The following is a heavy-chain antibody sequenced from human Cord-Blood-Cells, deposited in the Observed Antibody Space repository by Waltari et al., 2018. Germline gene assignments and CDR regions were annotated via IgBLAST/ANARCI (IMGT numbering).Heavy chain of an antibody. Sequence: QVQLVESGGGVVQPGRSLRLSCAASGFTFSSYAIHWVRQAPGKGLEWVAVISYDGSNKYYADSVKGRFTISRDNSKNTLYLQMNSLRAEDTAVYYCARDPGNLKSFDYWGQGTLVTVSS. V-gene: IGHV3-30-3*01. CDR1: GFTFSSYA. J-gene: IGHJ4*02. D-gene: IGHD1-26*01. CDR2: ISYDGSNK. CDR3: ARDPGNLKSFDY.